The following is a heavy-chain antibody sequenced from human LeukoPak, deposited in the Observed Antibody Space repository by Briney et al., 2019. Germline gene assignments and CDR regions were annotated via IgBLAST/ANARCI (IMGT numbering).Heavy chain of an antibody. CDR3: ARDRNYDSSGYYYLNWFDP. CDR1: GFTFSSYW. Sequence: GGSLRLSCAASGFTFSSYWMHWVSQPPGKGLVWVSRITSDGSSTSYADSVKGRFTISRDNAKNTLYLKMNSLRAEDTAVYYCARDRNYDSSGYYYLNWFDPWGQGTLVTVSS. CDR2: ITSDGSST. D-gene: IGHD3-22*01. J-gene: IGHJ5*02. V-gene: IGHV3-74*01.